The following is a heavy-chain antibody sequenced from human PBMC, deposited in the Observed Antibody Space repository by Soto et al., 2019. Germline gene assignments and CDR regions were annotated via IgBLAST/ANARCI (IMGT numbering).Heavy chain of an antibody. Sequence: ASVKVSCKVSGYTLTELSMHWMRQAPGKGLEWMGGFDPEDGETIYAQKFQGRVTLTEDTSTDTAYMELSSLRSEDTAVYYCATDRNIGAGAFDIWGQGTMVTVSS. CDR1: GYTLTELS. J-gene: IGHJ3*02. CDR3: ATDRNIGAGAFDI. D-gene: IGHD3-16*02. V-gene: IGHV1-24*01. CDR2: FDPEDGET.